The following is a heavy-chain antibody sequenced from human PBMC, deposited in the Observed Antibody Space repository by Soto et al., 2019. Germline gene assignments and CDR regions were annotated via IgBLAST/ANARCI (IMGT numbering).Heavy chain of an antibody. D-gene: IGHD6-13*01. J-gene: IGHJ5*01. CDR1: GFAFSNHG. CDR3: AKDLYTSSWSPAEFDS. Sequence: QVQLVESGGGVVQPGRSLRLSCAASGFAFSNHGMHWVRQAPDKGLEWVAGISYDGSRKYYADSVKGRFTISRDNPKNTLSLQMNSLRPEDTAVFYCAKDLYTSSWSPAEFDSWGQGTLVTVSS. V-gene: IGHV3-30*18. CDR2: ISYDGSRK.